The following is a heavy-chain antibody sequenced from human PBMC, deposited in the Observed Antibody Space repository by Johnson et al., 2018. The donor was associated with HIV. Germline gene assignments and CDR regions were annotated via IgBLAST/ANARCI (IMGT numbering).Heavy chain of an antibody. J-gene: IGHJ3*02. CDR3: ARPSTSHAFDI. CDR2: ISYDGSNK. V-gene: IGHV3-30-3*01. Sequence: QVQLVESGGGLVQPGRSLRLSCAASGFTFSSYWMHWVRQAPGKGLEWVAVISYDGSNKYYADSVKGRFTISSDNSKNTLYLQMNSMRAEDTAVYYFARPSTSHAFDIWGQGTMVTVSS. CDR1: GFTFSSYW.